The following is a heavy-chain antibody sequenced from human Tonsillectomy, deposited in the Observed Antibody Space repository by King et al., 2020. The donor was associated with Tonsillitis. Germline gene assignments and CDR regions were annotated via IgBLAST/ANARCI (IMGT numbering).Heavy chain of an antibody. CDR3: TRDFHTIFGVVRADF. J-gene: IGHJ4*02. V-gene: IGHV3-49*03. D-gene: IGHD3-3*01. Sequence: VQLVESGGGLVQPGRSLRLSCTASGFTFGDYAMSWFRQAPGKGLEWVSFIRSKAYGGTTEYAASVEGRFKISRDDSKSIGYLEMSSLKTEDTAVYYCTRDFHTIFGVVRADFXGQGTLVTVSS. CDR2: IRSKAYGGTT. CDR1: GFTFGDYA.